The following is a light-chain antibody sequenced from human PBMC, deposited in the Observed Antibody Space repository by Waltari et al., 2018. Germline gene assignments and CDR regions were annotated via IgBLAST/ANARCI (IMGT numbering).Light chain of an antibody. Sequence: TPSPGTLSAFVGDRVTLTCRSSQTLTGWLAWFQQRPGKAPNLLIYKTSVLETGVPSRFGGSGSGTEFTLTIYNFQPDDVGTYYCSGLIFGGGTQVDIK. V-gene: IGKV1-5*03. CDR1: QTLTGW. CDR3: SGLI. J-gene: IGKJ4*01. CDR2: KTS.